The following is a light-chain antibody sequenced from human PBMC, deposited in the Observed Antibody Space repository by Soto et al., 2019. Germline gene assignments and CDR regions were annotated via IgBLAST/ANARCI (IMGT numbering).Light chain of an antibody. CDR3: QPYAIPPYT. Sequence: EIVVTQTPGTLSLSPGQRATLSCRTSQSVTSNSLAWYRQKPGQAPRLLIYGASNRPGGIPDRFSGSGSGTDFTLTISRLEPEDFVVYYCQPYAIPPYTFGQGTKLEIK. CDR1: QSVTSNS. V-gene: IGKV3-20*01. J-gene: IGKJ2*01. CDR2: GAS.